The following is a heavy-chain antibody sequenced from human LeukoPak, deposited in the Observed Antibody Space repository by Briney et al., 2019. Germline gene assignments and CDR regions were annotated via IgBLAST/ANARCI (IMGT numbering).Heavy chain of an antibody. Sequence: NAGESLKISCKGSVYSFTSYWIGWVRQMPGKGLEWMGIIYPGDSDTRYSPSFQGQVTISADKSISTAYLQWSRLKASDTAMYYCARHTSYGGNRPLNYWGQGTLVTVSS. CDR3: ARHTSYGGNRPLNY. V-gene: IGHV5-51*01. D-gene: IGHD4-23*01. CDR2: IYPGDSDT. J-gene: IGHJ4*02. CDR1: VYSFTSYW.